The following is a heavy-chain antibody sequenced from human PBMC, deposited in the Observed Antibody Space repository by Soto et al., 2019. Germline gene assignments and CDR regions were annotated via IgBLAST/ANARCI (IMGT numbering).Heavy chain of an antibody. CDR3: ARGHPRYYDFWSGYYTTTDY. J-gene: IGHJ4*02. Sequence: ASVKVSCKAPGYTFTSYDINWVRQATGQGLEWMGWMNPNSGNTGYAQKFQGRVTMTRNTSISTAYMELSSLRSEDTAVYYCARGHPRYYDFWSGYYTTTDYWGQGTLVTVSS. V-gene: IGHV1-8*01. CDR1: GYTFTSYD. D-gene: IGHD3-3*01. CDR2: MNPNSGNT.